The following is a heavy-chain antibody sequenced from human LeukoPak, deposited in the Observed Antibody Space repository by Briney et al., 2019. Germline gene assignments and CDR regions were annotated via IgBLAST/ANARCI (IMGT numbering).Heavy chain of an antibody. D-gene: IGHD5-18*01. CDR3: ARHTAMVAYYYYGMDV. CDR1: GFTFSSYS. V-gene: IGHV3-53*01. Sequence: GGSLRLSCAASGFTFSSYSMNWVRQAPGKGLEWVSVIYSGGSAYYADSVKGRFTISRDNSKNTLYLQMNSLRAEDTAVYYCARHTAMVAYYYYGMDVWGQGTTVTVSS. J-gene: IGHJ6*02. CDR2: IYSGGSA.